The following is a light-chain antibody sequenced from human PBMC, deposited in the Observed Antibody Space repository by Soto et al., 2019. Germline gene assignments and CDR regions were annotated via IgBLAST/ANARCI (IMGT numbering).Light chain of an antibody. J-gene: IGKJ2*01. CDR1: QAIGNH. V-gene: IGKV1-6*01. Sequence: AIQVTQSPSSLSASVGDRVIITCRASQAIGNHLAWYQHKPGEAPKVLIYAASSLQTGVPSNFSGSGSGTDFTLTISSLQPEDFATYYCLQDYTFPYTFGQGTKLEIK. CDR2: AAS. CDR3: LQDYTFPYT.